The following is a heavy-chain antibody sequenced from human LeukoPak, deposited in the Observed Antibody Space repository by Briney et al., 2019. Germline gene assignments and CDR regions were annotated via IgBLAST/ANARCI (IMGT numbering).Heavy chain of an antibody. CDR3: ATTTPYYYDSSGYRTFDY. D-gene: IGHD3-22*01. Sequence: ETLFLTCAVYGGSFSGYYWSWIRQPPGKGLEWVSAISGSGGSTYYADSVKGRFTISRDNSKNTLYLQMNSLRAEDTAVYYCATTTPYYYDSSGYRTFDYWGQGTLVTVSS. CDR1: GGSFSGYY. V-gene: IGHV3-23*01. J-gene: IGHJ4*02. CDR2: ISGSGGST.